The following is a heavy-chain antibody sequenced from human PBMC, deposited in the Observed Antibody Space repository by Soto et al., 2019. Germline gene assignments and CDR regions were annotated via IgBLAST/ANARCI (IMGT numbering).Heavy chain of an antibody. CDR1: GFTFSTYG. V-gene: IGHV3-33*01. J-gene: IGHJ4*02. D-gene: IGHD1-7*01. Sequence: QVQLVESGGGVVQPGRCLRLSCAVSGFTFSTYGMHWVRQAPGKGLEWVAVIWYDGGNKYYSDSLKGRFTISRDTSRNTLYLQMNSLRAEDTAVYYCARGNWNYGYFDFWGQGTLVTVSS. CDR2: IWYDGGNK. CDR3: ARGNWNYGYFDF.